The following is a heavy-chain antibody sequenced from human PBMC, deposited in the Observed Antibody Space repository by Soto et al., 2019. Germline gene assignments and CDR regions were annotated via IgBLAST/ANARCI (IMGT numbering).Heavy chain of an antibody. Sequence: EVEVVESGGDLVQPGGSLRLSCVVSGFTLSTSAMSWVRQAPGKGLECVSSISAIGTDTFYADSVKGSFSISRYNSKKSMFLQMNGLRAEDTAVDYCATIGPYDPRCNFWGQGTKVTVSS. CDR2: ISAIGTDT. D-gene: IGHD3-3*01. J-gene: IGHJ3*01. CDR1: GFTLSTSA. CDR3: ATIGPYDPRCNF. V-gene: IGHV3-23*04.